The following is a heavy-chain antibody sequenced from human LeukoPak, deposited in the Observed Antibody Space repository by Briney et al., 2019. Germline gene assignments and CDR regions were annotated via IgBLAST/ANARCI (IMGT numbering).Heavy chain of an antibody. Sequence: SQTLSLTCTVSGGSISSGGYYWSWIRQHPGKGLEWIGYIYYSGSTYYNPSLKSRVTISVDTSKNQFSLKLSSVTAADTAVYYCARAGQYYYGSGSPSWFDPWGQGTLVTVSS. CDR1: GGSISSGGYY. CDR2: IYYSGST. D-gene: IGHD3-10*01. V-gene: IGHV4-31*03. CDR3: ARAGQYYYGSGSPSWFDP. J-gene: IGHJ5*02.